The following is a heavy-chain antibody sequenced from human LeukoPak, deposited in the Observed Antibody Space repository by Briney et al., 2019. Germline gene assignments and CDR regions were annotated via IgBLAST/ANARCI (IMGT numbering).Heavy chain of an antibody. J-gene: IGHJ4*02. V-gene: IGHV4-34*01. CDR3: ARAVAGNDF. D-gene: IGHD6-19*01. CDR2: INHSGST. Sequence: PSETLSLTCAVYGGSFSGYYWSWIRQPPGKGLEWIGEINHSGSTNYNPSLKSRVTISVDTSKNQFSLKLSSVTAADTAVYYCARAVAGNDFWGQGTLVTVSS. CDR1: GGSFSGYY.